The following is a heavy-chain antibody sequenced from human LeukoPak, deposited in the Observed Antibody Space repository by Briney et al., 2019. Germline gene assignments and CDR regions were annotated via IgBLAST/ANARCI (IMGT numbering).Heavy chain of an antibody. CDR3: ARGGYTFSF. D-gene: IGHD5-18*01. CDR1: GFTFSSSW. Sequence: GGSLRLSCAASGFTFSSSWMSWVRQGPGKGLEWVAKIKEDGSETYYADSVKGRFTISRDNAKNSLYLQMNSLRAEDTAVYHCARGGYTFSFWGQGTLVTASS. CDR2: IKEDGSET. V-gene: IGHV3-7*05. J-gene: IGHJ1*01.